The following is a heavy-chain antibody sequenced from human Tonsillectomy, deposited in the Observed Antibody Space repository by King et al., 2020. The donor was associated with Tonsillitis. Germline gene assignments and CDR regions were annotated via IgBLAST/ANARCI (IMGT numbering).Heavy chain of an antibody. V-gene: IGHV2-5*01. D-gene: IGHD4/OR15-4a*01. CDR1: GFSLNTNRVG. Sequence: TLKESGPALVKPTQTLTLTCTFSGFSLNTNRVGVGWIRQPPGKALEWLALIYWNDDKHYRPSLKSRLTITKDTSKDQVVLTMTDLDPVDTGTYYCAHKWSWCWEHPYAFDIWGQGTLVTVSS. J-gene: IGHJ3*02. CDR2: IYWNDDK. CDR3: AHKWSWCWEHPYAFDI.